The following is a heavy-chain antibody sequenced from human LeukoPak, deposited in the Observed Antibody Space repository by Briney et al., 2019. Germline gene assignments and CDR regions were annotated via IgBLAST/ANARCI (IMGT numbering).Heavy chain of an antibody. J-gene: IGHJ3*02. CDR2: ISWNSGSI. Sequence: GRSLRLSCAASGFTFDDYAMHWVRQAPGKGLEWVSGISWNSGSIGYADSVKGRFTISRDNAKNSLYLQMNSLRAEDTALYYCAKDKERGGSYGLDAFDIWGQGTMVTVSS. D-gene: IGHD1-26*01. CDR3: AKDKERGGSYGLDAFDI. V-gene: IGHV3-9*01. CDR1: GFTFDDYA.